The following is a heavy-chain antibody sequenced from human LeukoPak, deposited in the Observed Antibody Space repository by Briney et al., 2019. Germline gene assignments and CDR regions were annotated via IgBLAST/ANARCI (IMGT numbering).Heavy chain of an antibody. CDR1: GFPFASYA. V-gene: IGHV3-23*01. D-gene: IGHD5-12*01. CDR3: AKGGYDYVEVGYFDY. Sequence: PGGSLRLSCAASGFPFASYAMSWVRQTPGKGLEWVSLIIGSVASTHYADSVKGRFTISRDNSKNTLYLQMNSLRADDTAVYFCAKGGYDYVEVGYFDYWGRGTVVTVSS. J-gene: IGHJ4*02. CDR2: IIGSVAST.